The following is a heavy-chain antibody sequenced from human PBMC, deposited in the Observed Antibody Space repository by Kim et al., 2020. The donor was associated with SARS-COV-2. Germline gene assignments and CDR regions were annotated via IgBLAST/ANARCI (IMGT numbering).Heavy chain of an antibody. J-gene: IGHJ6*02. CDR1: GYTLTELS. D-gene: IGHD1-1*01. CDR3: ATGLQAGGTPRLAPYYYYYGMDV. CDR2: FDPEDGET. V-gene: IGHV1-24*01. Sequence: ASVKVSCKVSGYTLTELSMHWVRQAPGKGLEWMGGFDPEDGETIYAQKFQGRVTMTEDTSTDTAYMELSSLRSEDTAVYYCATGLQAGGTPRLAPYYYYYGMDVWGQGTTVTVSS.